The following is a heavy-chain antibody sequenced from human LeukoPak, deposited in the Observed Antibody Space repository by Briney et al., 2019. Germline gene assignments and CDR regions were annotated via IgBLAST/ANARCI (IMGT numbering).Heavy chain of an antibody. V-gene: IGHV3-21*01. CDR1: GFTFSFYS. CDR3: ARGGDGSGSPLYYYYYYGMDV. D-gene: IGHD3-10*01. CDR2: ISSSSYI. Sequence: GGSLRLSCAASGFTFSFYSMTWVRQAPGKGLEWVSSISSSSYIYYADSVKGRFTISRDNAKNSLYLQMNSLRAEDTAVYYCARGGDGSGSPLYYYYYYGMDVWGQGTTVTVSS. J-gene: IGHJ6*02.